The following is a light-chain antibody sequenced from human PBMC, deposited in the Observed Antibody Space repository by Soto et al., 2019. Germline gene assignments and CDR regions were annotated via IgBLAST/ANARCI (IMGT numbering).Light chain of an antibody. CDR3: QQYGSSPGLFT. CDR2: DAS. CDR1: QSVSSTY. J-gene: IGKJ3*01. V-gene: IGKV3-20*01. Sequence: EIVLTQSPGTLSWSPGDRATLSCRASQSVSSTYLAWYQQKPGQAPRLLIYDASSRSTGIPDRFSGSGSGTDFTLTISRLEPEDFAVYYCQQYGSSPGLFTFGPGTKVDIK.